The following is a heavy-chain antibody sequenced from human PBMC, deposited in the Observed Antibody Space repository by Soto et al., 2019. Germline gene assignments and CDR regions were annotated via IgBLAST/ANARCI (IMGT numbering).Heavy chain of an antibody. J-gene: IGHJ4*02. V-gene: IGHV1-46*01. CDR1: GYTFTSYY. CDR3: AREPLITIFGVVTRYYFDY. CDR2: INPSGGST. Sequence: ASVKVSCKASGYTFTSYYMHWVRQAPGQGLEWMGIINPSGGSTSYAQKFQGRVTMTRDTSTSTVYMELSSLRSEDTAVYYCAREPLITIFGVVTRYYFDYWGQGTLVTVSS. D-gene: IGHD3-3*01.